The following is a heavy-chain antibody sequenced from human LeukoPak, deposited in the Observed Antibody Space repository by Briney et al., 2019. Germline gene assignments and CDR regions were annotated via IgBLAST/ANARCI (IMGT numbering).Heavy chain of an antibody. CDR2: ISPNSGAT. Sequence: ALVRVSCKASGYTFTGYYMHWVRQAPGQGLEWMGWISPNSGATNYAQTFQGRVTMTRDTSISTGYMDLSRLRSDDTAVYFCATFVAGTGDFDYWGQGTLVTVSS. CDR3: ATFVAGTGDFDY. CDR1: GYTFTGYY. J-gene: IGHJ4*02. D-gene: IGHD6-19*01. V-gene: IGHV1-2*02.